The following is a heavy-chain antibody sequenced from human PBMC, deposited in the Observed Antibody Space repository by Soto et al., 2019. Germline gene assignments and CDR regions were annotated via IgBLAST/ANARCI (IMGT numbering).Heavy chain of an antibody. CDR1: GGSISSYY. CDR3: ARRGPVSGGNPEFFYY. D-gene: IGHD2-15*01. V-gene: IGHV4-59*01. Sequence: SETLSLTCTVSGGSISSYYWSWIRQPPGKGLEWIGYIYYSGSTNYNPSLKSRVTISVDTSKNQFSLKLSFVTAADTAVFYCARRGPVSGGNPEFFYYWGQGTLVTVSS. CDR2: IYYSGST. J-gene: IGHJ4*02.